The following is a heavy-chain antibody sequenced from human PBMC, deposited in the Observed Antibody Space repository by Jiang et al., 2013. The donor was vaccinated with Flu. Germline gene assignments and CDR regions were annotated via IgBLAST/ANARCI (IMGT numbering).Heavy chain of an antibody. V-gene: IGHV5-51*03. J-gene: IGHJ3*01. D-gene: IGHD3-9*01. CDR2: IYPGDSGDSDT. CDR3: AAVEPKGAHYDVLQRGGDAFDL. CDR1: GYSFSTYW. Sequence: GAEVKKPGESLKISCEVSGYSFSTYWIGWVRQMPGKGLEWMGIIYPGDSGDSDTRYSPSFQGQVTISADKSISTAYLQWNSLKASDTAIYYCAAVEPKGAHYDVLQRGGDAFDLWGQGTKVTVSA.